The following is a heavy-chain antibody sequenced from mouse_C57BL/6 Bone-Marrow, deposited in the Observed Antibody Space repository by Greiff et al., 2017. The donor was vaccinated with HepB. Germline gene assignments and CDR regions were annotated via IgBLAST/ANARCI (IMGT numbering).Heavy chain of an antibody. J-gene: IGHJ4*01. CDR2: INYDGSST. CDR3: ARDRGYDMDY. V-gene: IGHV5-16*01. CDR1: GFTFSDYY. Sequence: EVQRVESEGGLVQPGSSMKLSCIASGFTFSDYYMAWVRQFPEKGLEWVAIINYDGSSTYYLDSLKSRFIISRDNAKNILYLQMSSQKSEDTATYYCARDRGYDMDYWGPGPSVTVSS.